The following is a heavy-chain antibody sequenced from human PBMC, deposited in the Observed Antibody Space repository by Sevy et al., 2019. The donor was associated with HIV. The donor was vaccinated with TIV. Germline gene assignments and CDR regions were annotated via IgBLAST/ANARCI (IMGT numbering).Heavy chain of an antibody. Sequence: ASVKVSCKASGYTFTDDYLHWVRQAPGQGLEWMGRIYPNSGGTNYAQKFQGRVTMTRDTSINTAYMELSRLRPDDTAVYFCARDAAGGTTNSGMDVWGQGTTVTVSS. J-gene: IGHJ6*02. V-gene: IGHV1-2*06. D-gene: IGHD1-7*01. CDR1: GYTFTDDY. CDR2: IYPNSGGT. CDR3: ARDAAGGTTNSGMDV.